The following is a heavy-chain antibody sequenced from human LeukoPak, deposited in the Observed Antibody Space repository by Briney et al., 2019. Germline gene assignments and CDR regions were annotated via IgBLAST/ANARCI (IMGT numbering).Heavy chain of an antibody. CDR3: ARVSAGYTSGWHFDY. V-gene: IGHV1-2*02. CDR2: INPNSGGT. J-gene: IGHJ4*02. Sequence: ASVKVSCKASGYTYTAYYLHWVRQAPGQGLEWMGWINPNSGGTHYAQKFQGRVTMTRDTSISTVYMELSSLGSDDTAVYYCARVSAGYTSGWHFDYWGQGTLVTVSS. CDR1: GYTYTAYY. D-gene: IGHD6-19*01.